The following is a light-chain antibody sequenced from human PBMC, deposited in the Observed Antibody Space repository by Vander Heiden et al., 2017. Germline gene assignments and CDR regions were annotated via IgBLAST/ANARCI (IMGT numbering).Light chain of an antibody. CDR1: PSLASNF. V-gene: IGKV3-20*01. J-gene: IGKJ2*03. CDR2: GAS. Sequence: ENASTQPPAPLSLSPGETATLPCRASPSLASNFLAWYQHKPAHAPRLLFYGASSRVTGIAERFSGSGSGTDFTLTISILEPEDFAVYYWQQYGRSYSFGQGTKLEIK. CDR3: QQYGRSYS.